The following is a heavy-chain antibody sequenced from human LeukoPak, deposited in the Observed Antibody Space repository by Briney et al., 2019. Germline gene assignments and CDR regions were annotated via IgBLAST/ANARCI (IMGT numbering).Heavy chain of an antibody. Sequence: ASVKVSCKTSGYTFTSYYMHWVRQAPGQGLEWMGIINPSAGNTRYAQKFQVRVTMTRDMSTSTVYMELSSLRSEDTAVYYCGRGGLTTPYYYMDVWGKGTTVTVSS. V-gene: IGHV1-46*01. D-gene: IGHD4-17*01. CDR2: INPSAGNT. CDR1: GYTFTSYY. J-gene: IGHJ6*03. CDR3: GRGGLTTPYYYMDV.